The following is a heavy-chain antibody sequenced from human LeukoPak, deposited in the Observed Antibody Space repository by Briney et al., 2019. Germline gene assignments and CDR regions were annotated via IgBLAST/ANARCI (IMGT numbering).Heavy chain of an antibody. CDR1: GFTFSSYA. CDR2: LDSSGGST. D-gene: IGHD6-19*01. Sequence: GGSLRLSCAASGFTFSSYAMYWVRRAPGKGLEWVSSLDSSGGSTYYADSVKGRFTISRDNSKNTFYLQMNSLRADDTAVYYCAKGSGSGWYGWFAPWGQGTLVTVSS. CDR3: AKGSGSGWYGWFAP. V-gene: IGHV3-23*01. J-gene: IGHJ5*02.